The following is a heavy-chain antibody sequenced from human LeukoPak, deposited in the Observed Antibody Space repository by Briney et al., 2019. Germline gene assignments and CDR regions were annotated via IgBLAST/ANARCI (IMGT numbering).Heavy chain of an antibody. J-gene: IGHJ6*02. CDR2: IYYTGTT. Sequence: SETLSLTCTVSGGSVSGYYWNWVRQPPGKGLEWIGYIYYTGTTSYNPSLKSRVTISTDTSKSQFSLKLSSVTAADTAVYYCVSRLGRNYYALDIWGQGTTVTVSS. V-gene: IGHV4-59*08. CDR3: VSRLGRNYYALDI. CDR1: GGSVSGYY. D-gene: IGHD7-27*01.